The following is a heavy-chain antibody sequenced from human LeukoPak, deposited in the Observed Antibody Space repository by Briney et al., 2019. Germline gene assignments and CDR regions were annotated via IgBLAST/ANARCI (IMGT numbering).Heavy chain of an antibody. CDR1: GYSISSGNY. J-gene: IGHJ4*02. D-gene: IGHD3-22*01. CDR2: IYHSGNT. CDR3: ARSLGEYYDSSGCLDY. V-gene: IGHV4-38-2*01. Sequence: SETLSLTCAVSGYSISSGNYWGWIRQPPGKGLEWIGSIYHSGNTFHNPSLKSRVTISVDTSKNQFSLNLSSVTAADTAVYYCARSLGEYYDSSGCLDYWGQGTLVTVSS.